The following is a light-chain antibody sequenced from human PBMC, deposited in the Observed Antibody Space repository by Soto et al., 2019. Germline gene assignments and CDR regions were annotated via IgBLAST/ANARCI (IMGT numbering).Light chain of an antibody. CDR2: ANT. CDR1: SSNIAAGYD. V-gene: IGLV1-40*01. J-gene: IGLJ1*01. Sequence: QSVLTQPPSMSGAPGQRVTISCTGSSSNIAAGYDVHWHQQPPGAAPKLLIYANTNRPSGAPDRFSGSKSGTTASLAITGLQAEDEADYYCQSYDANLNGYVFGPGTKVTVL. CDR3: QSYDANLNGYV.